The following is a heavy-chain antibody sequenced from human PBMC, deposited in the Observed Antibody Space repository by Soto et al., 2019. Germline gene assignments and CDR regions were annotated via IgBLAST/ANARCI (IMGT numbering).Heavy chain of an antibody. V-gene: IGHV3-30*18. CDR1: GFTFSSYG. J-gene: IGHJ6*02. Sequence: GGSLRLSCAASGFTFSSYGMHWVRQAPGKGLEWVAVISYDGSNKYYADSVKGRFTISRDNSKNTLYLQMNSLRAEDTAVYYCAKADKGYYYGMDVWGQGTTVTVSS. CDR3: AKADKGYYYGMDV. CDR2: ISYDGSNK.